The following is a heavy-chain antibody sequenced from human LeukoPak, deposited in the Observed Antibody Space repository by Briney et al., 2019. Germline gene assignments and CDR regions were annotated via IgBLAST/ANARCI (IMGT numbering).Heavy chain of an antibody. CDR3: ARDSLGTSSGWFDP. V-gene: IGHV3-33*01. J-gene: IGHJ5*02. Sequence: PGGSLRLPCEVSGFTFSSYGMHWVRQAPGKGLEWVSVIWYDGSNRYYADSVKGRFTISKDNSKNTLYLQMNSLRAEDTAVYYCARDSLGTSSGWFDPWGQGTLVTVSS. CDR1: GFTFSSYG. CDR2: IWYDGSNR. D-gene: IGHD6-19*01.